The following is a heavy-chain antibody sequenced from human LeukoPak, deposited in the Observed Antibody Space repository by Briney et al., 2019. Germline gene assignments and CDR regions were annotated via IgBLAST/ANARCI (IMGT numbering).Heavy chain of an antibody. CDR2: IIPIFGTA. CDR3: ASHLTIFGVASPFDY. Sequence: SLKVSCKASGGTFSRYAISWVRQAPGQGLEWMGGIIPIFGTANYAQKFQGRVTITADESTSTAYMELSSLRSEDTAVYYCASHLTIFGVASPFDYWGQGTLVTVSS. V-gene: IGHV1-69*01. J-gene: IGHJ4*02. CDR1: GGTFSRYA. D-gene: IGHD3-3*01.